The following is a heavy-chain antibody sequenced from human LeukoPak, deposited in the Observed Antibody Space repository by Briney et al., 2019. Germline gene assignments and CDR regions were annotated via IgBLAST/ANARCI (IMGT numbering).Heavy chain of an antibody. J-gene: IGHJ5*02. CDR3: ARAEGGIVVVIT. D-gene: IGHD3-22*01. CDR1: GGSISSSSYY. CDR2: IYYSGST. Sequence: KPSETLSLTCTVSGGSISSSSYYWGWIRQPPGKGLEWIGSIYYSGSTYYNPSLKSRVTISVDTSKYQFSLKLSSVTAADTAVYYCARAEGGIVVVITWGQGTLVTVSS. V-gene: IGHV4-39*01.